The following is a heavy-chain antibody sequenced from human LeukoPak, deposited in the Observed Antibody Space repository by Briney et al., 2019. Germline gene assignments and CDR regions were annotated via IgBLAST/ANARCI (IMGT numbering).Heavy chain of an antibody. CDR2: ISAYNGNT. CDR1: GYTFTSYG. D-gene: IGHD3-3*01. J-gene: IGHJ6*02. V-gene: IGHV1-18*01. CDR3: ARGSHYDFWSGPRPFYYYYGMDV. Sequence: GASVKVSCKASGYTFTSYGISWVRQAPGQGLEWMGWISAYNGNTNYAQKLQGRVTMTTDTSTSTAHMELRSLRSDDTAVYYCARGSHYDFWSGPRPFYYYYGMDVWGQGTTVTVSS.